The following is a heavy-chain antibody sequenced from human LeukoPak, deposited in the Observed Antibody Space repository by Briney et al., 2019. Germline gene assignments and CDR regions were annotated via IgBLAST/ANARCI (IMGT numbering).Heavy chain of an antibody. CDR3: GRGGAAAVWRWYYYYYGMDV. CDR1: GFTFSSYA. CDR2: ISYDGSNK. Sequence: PGGSLRLSCAASGFTFSSYAMHWVRQAPGKGLEWVAVISYDGSNKYYADSVKGRFTISRDNSKNTLYLQMNSLRAEDTAVYYCGRGGAAAVWRWYYYYYGMDVWSQGTTVTVSS. D-gene: IGHD2-21*01. V-gene: IGHV3-30-3*01. J-gene: IGHJ6*02.